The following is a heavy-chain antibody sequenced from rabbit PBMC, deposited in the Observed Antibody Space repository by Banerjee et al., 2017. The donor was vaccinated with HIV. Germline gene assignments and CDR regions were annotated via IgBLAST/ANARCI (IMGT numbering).Heavy chain of an antibody. CDR2: INTSSGNT. D-gene: IGHD2-1*01. J-gene: IGHJ3*01. V-gene: IGHV1S40*01. Sequence: CINTSSGNTVYASWAKGRFTISKTSSTTVTLQMTSLTAADTATYFCARDVSITTMTLWGQGTLVTVS. CDR3: ARDVSITTMTL.